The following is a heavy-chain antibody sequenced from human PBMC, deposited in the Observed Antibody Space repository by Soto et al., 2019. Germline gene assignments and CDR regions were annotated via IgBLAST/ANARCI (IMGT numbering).Heavy chain of an antibody. V-gene: IGHV1-69*13. J-gene: IGHJ4*02. CDR3: ARALRFFEGGVFDY. D-gene: IGHD3-3*01. CDR1: GYTFTSYY. CDR2: IIPIFGTA. Sequence: ASVKVSCKASGYTFTSYYMHWVRQAPGQGLEWMGGIIPIFGTANYAQKFQGRVTITADESTSTAYMELSSLRSEDTAVYYCARALRFFEGGVFDYWGQGTLVTVS.